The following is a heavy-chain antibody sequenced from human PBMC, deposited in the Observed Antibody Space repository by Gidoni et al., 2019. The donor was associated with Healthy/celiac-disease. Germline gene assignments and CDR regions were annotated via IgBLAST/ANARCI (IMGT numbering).Heavy chain of an antibody. Sequence: QVQLVESGGGVVQPGRSLRLSCAASGFTFSSYGMHWVRQAPGKGLEWVAVISYDGSNKYYADSVKGRFTISRDNSKNTLYLQMNSLRAEDTAVYYCAKDRSGSHPGYYYYGMDVWGQGTTVTVSS. CDR3: AKDRSGSHPGYYYYGMDV. CDR1: GFTFSSYG. J-gene: IGHJ6*02. CDR2: ISYDGSNK. D-gene: IGHD1-26*01. V-gene: IGHV3-30*18.